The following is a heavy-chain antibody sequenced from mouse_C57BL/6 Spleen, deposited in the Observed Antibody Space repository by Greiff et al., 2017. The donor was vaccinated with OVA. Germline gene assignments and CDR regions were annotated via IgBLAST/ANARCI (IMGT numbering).Heavy chain of an antibody. J-gene: IGHJ3*01. Sequence: QVHVKQPGAELVKPGASVKLSCKASGYTFTSYWMHWVKQRPGQGLEWIGMIHPNSGSTNYNEKFKSKATLTVDKSSSTAYMQLSSLTSEDSAVYYCARDGYDPWFAYWGQGTLVTVSA. CDR3: ARDGYDPWFAY. CDR1: GYTFTSYW. D-gene: IGHD2-2*01. V-gene: IGHV1-64*01. CDR2: IHPNSGST.